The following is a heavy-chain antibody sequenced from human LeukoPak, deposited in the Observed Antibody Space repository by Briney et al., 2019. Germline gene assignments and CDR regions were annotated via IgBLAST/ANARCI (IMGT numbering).Heavy chain of an antibody. CDR2: ISGSGDST. D-gene: IGHD6-13*01. V-gene: IGHV3-23*01. CDR3: AKASGAAAGKTSYYYYYYYMDV. Sequence: GGSLRLSCAASGFTFSSYGMSWVRQALGKGLEWVSAISGSGDSTYYAASVKGRFTISRDNSKNTLYLQMNSLRAEDTAVYYCAKASGAAAGKTSYYYYYYYMDVWGKETTVTVSS. CDR1: GFTFSSYG. J-gene: IGHJ6*03.